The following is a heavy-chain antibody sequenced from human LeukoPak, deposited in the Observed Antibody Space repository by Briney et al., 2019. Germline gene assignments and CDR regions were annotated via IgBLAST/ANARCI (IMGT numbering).Heavy chain of an antibody. D-gene: IGHD3-10*01. CDR3: ARGFLPMVKSPFDY. CDR2: IWYDGSTK. J-gene: IGHJ4*02. V-gene: IGHV3-33*02. Sequence: GGSLRLSCAASGFTFSGYAMHWVRQAPGKGLEWVAVIWYDGSTKYYGYSAKGRFTISRDNSQNTLFLQMNSLRDEDTAVYYCARGFLPMVKSPFDYWGQGTLVTVSS. CDR1: GFTFSGYA.